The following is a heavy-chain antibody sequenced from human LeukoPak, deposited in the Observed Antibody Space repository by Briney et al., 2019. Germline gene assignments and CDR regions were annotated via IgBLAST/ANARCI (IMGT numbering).Heavy chain of an antibody. V-gene: IGHV1-2*02. CDR2: INPNNGGT. CDR1: GYTFTGYY. D-gene: IGHD4-17*01. CDR3: ASTNDYGDFVYFQH. J-gene: IGHJ1*01. Sequence: ASVKVSCKASGYTFTGYYMHWVRQAPGQGLEWMGWINPNNGGTYYAQKLQGRVTMTRDTSISTAYMELIRLSSDDTAVYYCASTNDYGDFVYFQHWGQGTLVTVSS.